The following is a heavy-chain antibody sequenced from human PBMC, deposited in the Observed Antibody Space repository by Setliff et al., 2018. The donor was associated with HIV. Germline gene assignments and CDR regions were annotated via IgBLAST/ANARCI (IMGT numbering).Heavy chain of an antibody. V-gene: IGHV1-2*02. CDR3: ARGKFRSTWSLFADYFFDS. CDR2: INPNNGDT. D-gene: IGHD2-8*02. Sequence: GASVKVSCKASGYTFTNYYVHWVRQAPGQGLEWMGWINPNNGDTDYPQKFQGRVTMTRVTSITTAYMDLSGLTSDDTAVYYCARGKFRSTWSLFADYFFDSWGQGTLVTVSS. J-gene: IGHJ4*02. CDR1: GYTFTNYY.